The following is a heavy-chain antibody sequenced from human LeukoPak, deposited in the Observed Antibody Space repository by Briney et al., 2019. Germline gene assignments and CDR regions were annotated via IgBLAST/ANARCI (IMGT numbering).Heavy chain of an antibody. V-gene: IGHV4-59*12. CDR3: AREDDSSGYYDY. Sequence: SETLSLTCTVSGGSISNYYWSWIRQPPGKGLEWIGYIFYSGSTNYNPSLRSRVTISLDTSKKQFSLKLSSVTAADTAVYYCAREDDSSGYYDYWGQGTLVTVSS. J-gene: IGHJ4*02. CDR1: GGSISNYY. CDR2: IFYSGST. D-gene: IGHD3-22*01.